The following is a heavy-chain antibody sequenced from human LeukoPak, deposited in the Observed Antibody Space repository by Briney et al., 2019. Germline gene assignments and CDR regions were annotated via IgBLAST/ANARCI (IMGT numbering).Heavy chain of an antibody. CDR2: ISYDGSNK. Sequence: GGSLRLSCAASGFTFSSYAMHWVRQAPGKGLEWVAVISYDGSNKYYADSVKGRFTISRDNSKNTLYLQMNSLRAEDTAVYYCAKGYGGYLVYYFDYWGQGTLVTVSS. D-gene: IGHD5-12*01. J-gene: IGHJ4*02. CDR3: AKGYGGYLVYYFDY. V-gene: IGHV3-30-3*01. CDR1: GFTFSSYA.